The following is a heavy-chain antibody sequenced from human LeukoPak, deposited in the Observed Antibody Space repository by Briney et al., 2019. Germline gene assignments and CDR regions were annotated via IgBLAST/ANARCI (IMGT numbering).Heavy chain of an antibody. J-gene: IGHJ4*02. V-gene: IGHV3-48*01. D-gene: IGHD3-22*01. CDR3: ARVPNTYYYDSSGRYFDY. CDR2: ISSSSSII. CDR1: GFTFSTYN. Sequence: GGSLRLSCAASGFTFSTYNMNWVRQAPGKGLEWVSYISSSSSIIYYADSVKGRFTISRDNAKNSLYLQMNSLRAEDTAVYYCARVPNTYYYDSSGRYFDYWGQGTLVTVSS.